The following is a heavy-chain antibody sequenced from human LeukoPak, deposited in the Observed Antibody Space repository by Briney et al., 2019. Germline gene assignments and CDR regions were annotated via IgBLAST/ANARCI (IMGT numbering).Heavy chain of an antibody. J-gene: IGHJ5*02. Sequence: GGSLRLSCAASGFTFSSYGMSWVRQAPGKGLEWVSAISGSGGSTYYADSVKGRCTISRDNSKNTLYLQMNSLRAEDTAVYYCAKDPTWGSGWFDPWGQGTLVTVSS. CDR1: GFTFSSYG. V-gene: IGHV3-23*01. D-gene: IGHD7-27*01. CDR3: AKDPTWGSGWFDP. CDR2: ISGSGGST.